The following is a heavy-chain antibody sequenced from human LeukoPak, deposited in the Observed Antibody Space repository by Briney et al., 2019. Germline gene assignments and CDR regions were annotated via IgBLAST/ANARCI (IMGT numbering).Heavy chain of an antibody. CDR2: IRSDGSNK. J-gene: IGHJ4*02. Sequence: PGGSLRLSCAPSGFTFSTFGMHWVRQAPGKGLEWVAFIRSDGSNKYYADSVKGRFTISRDNSKNTLYLQMNSLRAEDTAVYYCAKDPGYGDYVPWGFDYWGQGTLVTVSS. D-gene: IGHD4-17*01. CDR1: GFTFSTFG. V-gene: IGHV3-30*02. CDR3: AKDPGYGDYVPWGFDY.